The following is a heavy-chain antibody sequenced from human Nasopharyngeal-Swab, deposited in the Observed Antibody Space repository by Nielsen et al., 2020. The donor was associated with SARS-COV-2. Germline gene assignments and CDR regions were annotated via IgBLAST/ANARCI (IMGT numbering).Heavy chain of an antibody. V-gene: IGHV3-9*03. CDR1: GFTFDDYG. CDR2: ISWDGLTI. CDR3: AKATNARYDFWSGSFDY. D-gene: IGHD3-3*01. Sequence: SLKISCAASGFTFDDYGMHWVRQAPGKGLEWVSGISWDGLTIGYADSVEGRFTISRDNAKNSLYLQMNSLRVEDMAFYYCAKATNARYDFWSGSFDYWGQGTLVTVSS. J-gene: IGHJ4*02.